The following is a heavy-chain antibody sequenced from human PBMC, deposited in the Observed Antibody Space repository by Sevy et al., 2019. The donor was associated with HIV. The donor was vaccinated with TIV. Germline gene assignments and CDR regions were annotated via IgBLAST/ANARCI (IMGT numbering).Heavy chain of an antibody. V-gene: IGHV3-74*01. CDR1: GFTFTNYW. CDR2: INSDGSIT. CDR3: VYYDFWSGSSGYYMDV. Sequence: GESLKISCAASGFTFTNYWMHWVRQAPGKGLVWVSRINSDGSITTYADSVKGRFTISRDNAKNTLYLQMNSLRAEDTAVYYCVYYDFWSGSSGYYMDVWGKGTTVTVSS. J-gene: IGHJ6*03. D-gene: IGHD3-3*01.